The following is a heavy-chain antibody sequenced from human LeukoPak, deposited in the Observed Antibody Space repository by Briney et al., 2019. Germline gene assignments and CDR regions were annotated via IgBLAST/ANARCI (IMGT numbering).Heavy chain of an antibody. CDR3: ARDGGYYDSSGYPTH. J-gene: IGHJ4*02. D-gene: IGHD3-22*01. CDR1: GGSISSSSYY. Sequence: PSETLSLTCTVSGGSISSSSYYWGWIRQPPGKGLEWIGSIYYSGSTYYNPSLKSRVTISVDTSKNQFSLKLSSVTAADTAVYYCARDGGYYDSSGYPTHWGQGTLVTVSS. V-gene: IGHV4-39*07. CDR2: IYYSGST.